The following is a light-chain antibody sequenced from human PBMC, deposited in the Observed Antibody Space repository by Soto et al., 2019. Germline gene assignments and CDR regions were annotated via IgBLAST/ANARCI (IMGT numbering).Light chain of an antibody. Sequence: IQMTQSPSTLSASEGDRVTISCRASQSVSIWLAWYQQKPGRAPKLLIYKSSILESGVPSRFSGSGSGTEFTLTISSLQPDDFATYYCRQFNTSPWTFGQGTKVDIK. V-gene: IGKV1-5*03. J-gene: IGKJ1*01. CDR2: KSS. CDR3: RQFNTSPWT. CDR1: QSVSIW.